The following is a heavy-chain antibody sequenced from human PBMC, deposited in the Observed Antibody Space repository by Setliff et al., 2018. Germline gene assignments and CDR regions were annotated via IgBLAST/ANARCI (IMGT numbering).Heavy chain of an antibody. J-gene: IGHJ6*03. D-gene: IGHD3-3*01. CDR3: ARMSGFLYMDV. CDR2: VYYSGTA. Sequence: SETLSLTCTVSGGSFTPYYWSWIRQPPGKGLEWIGYVYYSGTAYYNPSLKSRVTISVDKSKNQFSLKLSSVTAADTAVYYCARMSGFLYMDVWGKGTTVTVSS. V-gene: IGHV4-59*08. CDR1: GGSFTPYY.